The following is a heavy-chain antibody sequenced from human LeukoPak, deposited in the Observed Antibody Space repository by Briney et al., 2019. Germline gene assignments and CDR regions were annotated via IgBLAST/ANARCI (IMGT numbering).Heavy chain of an antibody. CDR3: ARDRGTQDYFDY. D-gene: IGHD3-16*01. V-gene: IGHV3-53*01. Sequence: GGSLRLSCAASGFAVSSHYMSWARQAPGKGLEWVSVIYGGGSTYYADFVKGRFTISRDNSKNTLYLQMNSLRAEDTAVYYCARDRGTQDYFDYWGQGTLVTVSS. CDR1: GFAVSSHY. CDR2: IYGGGST. J-gene: IGHJ4*02.